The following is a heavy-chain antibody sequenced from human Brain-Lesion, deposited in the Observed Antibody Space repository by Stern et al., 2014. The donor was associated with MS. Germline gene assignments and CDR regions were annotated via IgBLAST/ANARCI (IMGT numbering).Heavy chain of an antibody. J-gene: IGHJ4*02. V-gene: IGHV4-39*01. CDR2: IYYPGST. D-gene: IGHD3-10*01. Sequence: MQLVESGPGLVKPSETLSLTCTVSGGSISSSSYYWGWIRQPPGKGLEWIGSIYYPGSTYYHPSLNSRATISMDTSNNQFSQRLSSVTAADTAVYFCAKLWLGELPESPFDYWGQGTLVTVSS. CDR1: GGSISSSSYY. CDR3: AKLWLGELPESPFDY.